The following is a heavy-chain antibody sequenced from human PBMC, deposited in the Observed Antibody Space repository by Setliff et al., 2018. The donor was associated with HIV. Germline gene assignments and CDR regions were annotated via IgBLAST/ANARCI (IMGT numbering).Heavy chain of an antibody. D-gene: IGHD4-4*01. CDR1: NYTFTNYA. J-gene: IGHJ4*02. Sequence: ASVKVSCKASNYTFTNYAITWVRQAPGQRPEWMGWISAYDGDTKYAQKFHNRPSVTADTSTTTAYMDLRGLTSDDTGVYYCARVGLSAVPFPTVYWGQGTLVTVSS. V-gene: IGHV1-18*01. CDR2: ISAYDGDT. CDR3: ARVGLSAVPFPTVY.